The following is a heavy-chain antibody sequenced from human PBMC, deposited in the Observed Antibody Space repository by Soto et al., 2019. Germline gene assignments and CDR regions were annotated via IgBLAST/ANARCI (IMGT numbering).Heavy chain of an antibody. V-gene: IGHV1-69*02. CDR2: IIPILGIA. D-gene: IGHD2-21*01. J-gene: IGHJ6*03. CDR1: GGTFSSYT. CDR3: ASDSRKTYYYYYYYFDV. Sequence: QVQLVQSGAEVKKPGSSVKVSCKASGGTFSSYTISWVRQAPGQGLEWMGRIIPILGIANYAQKFQGRVKSTAGKSSSTACRGVSRLRSEKSAAYYCASDSRKTYYYYYYYFDVWGKGTTVTVSS.